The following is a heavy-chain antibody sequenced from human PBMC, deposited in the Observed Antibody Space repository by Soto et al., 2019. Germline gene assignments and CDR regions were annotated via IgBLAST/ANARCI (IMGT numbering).Heavy chain of an antibody. J-gene: IGHJ4*02. CDR1: GFTFSGFD. Sequence: GGSLRLSCEASGFTFSGFDMHWVRQPTGKGLEWVSSIGTAGDTYYAVSVKGRFTISRDNAKNSLSLQMDSLRAGDMAVYFCAKSQEIGTHFFDSWGQGTQVTVSS. CDR2: IGTAGDT. CDR3: AKSQEIGTHFFDS. D-gene: IGHD6-13*01. V-gene: IGHV3-13*01.